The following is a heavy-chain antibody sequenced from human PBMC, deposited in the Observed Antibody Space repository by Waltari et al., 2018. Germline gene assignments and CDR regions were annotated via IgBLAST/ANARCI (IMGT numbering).Heavy chain of an antibody. CDR1: GFIFSRYD. CDR3: AKGPAARTNWFDP. CDR2: ISGSGSKI. J-gene: IGHJ5*02. D-gene: IGHD2-2*01. Sequence: EVQLLASGGGLVQPGGSLRLSCAASGFIFSRYDMSWVREAPGKGLEWVSGISGSGSKIHYADSVRGRFTISRDNSKNTVYLQMNSLRAEDTAVYYCAKGPAARTNWFDPWGQGTLVTVSS. V-gene: IGHV3-23*01.